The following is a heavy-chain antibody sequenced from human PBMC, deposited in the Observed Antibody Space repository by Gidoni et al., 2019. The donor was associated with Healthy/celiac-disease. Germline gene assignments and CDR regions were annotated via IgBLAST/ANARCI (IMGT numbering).Heavy chain of an antibody. D-gene: IGHD2-15*01. CDR2: IYTSGST. Sequence: QVQLQESGPGLVKPSQTLSLTCTVSGGSISSGSYSWSWIRQPAGKGLEWIGRIYTSGSTNYNPSLKSRVTISVDTSKNQFSLKLSSVTAADTAVYYCARGELGYCSGGSCYYYYYGMDVWGQGTTVTVSS. CDR1: GGSISSGSYS. J-gene: IGHJ6*02. V-gene: IGHV4-61*02. CDR3: ARGELGYCSGGSCYYYYYGMDV.